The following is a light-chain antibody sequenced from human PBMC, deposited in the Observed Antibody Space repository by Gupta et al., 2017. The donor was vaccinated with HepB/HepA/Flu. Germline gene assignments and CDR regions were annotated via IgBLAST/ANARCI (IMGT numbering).Light chain of an antibody. V-gene: IGKV3-20*01. J-gene: IGKJ2*01. Sequence: EIVLTQSPRTLSLSPGERATLSCRASQSVKSNQQVWYQQKPGQAPRLLIYGAFSRATGIPDRFSGGGSGTDFTLTISRLEPEDFAVYYCQQYDGSSGYTFGQGTKLEIK. CDR2: GAF. CDR1: QSVKSNQ. CDR3: QQYDGSSGYT.